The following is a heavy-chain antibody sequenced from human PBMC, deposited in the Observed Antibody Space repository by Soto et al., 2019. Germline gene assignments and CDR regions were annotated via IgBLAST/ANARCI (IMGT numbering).Heavy chain of an antibody. Sequence: QVQLVQSGAEVKKPGSSVKVSCKASGGTFSSYAISWVRQAPGQGLEWMGGIIPIFGTANYAQKFQGRVTITADESTSTAYMELSSLRSEDTAVYYCARVNNVEYYDSSGYRSYGMDVWGQGTTVTVSS. J-gene: IGHJ6*02. CDR3: ARVNNVEYYDSSGYRSYGMDV. CDR1: GGTFSSYA. D-gene: IGHD3-22*01. V-gene: IGHV1-69*01. CDR2: IIPIFGTA.